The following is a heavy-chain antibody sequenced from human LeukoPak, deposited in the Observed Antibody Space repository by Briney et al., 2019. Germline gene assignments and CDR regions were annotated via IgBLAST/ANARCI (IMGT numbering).Heavy chain of an antibody. CDR2: IYSSGST. J-gene: IGHJ3*02. CDR1: SGSLSSYY. CDR3: ARGNYYDSRTYYRAFDI. D-gene: IGHD3-22*01. Sequence: SETLSLTCTVSSGSLSSYYWSWIRQPPGKGLEWIAYIYSSGSTKYNPSLRSRVTISADTSKNQSSLKLTSVTAADTAVYYCARGNYYDSRTYYRAFDIWGQGTMVTVSS. V-gene: IGHV4-59*01.